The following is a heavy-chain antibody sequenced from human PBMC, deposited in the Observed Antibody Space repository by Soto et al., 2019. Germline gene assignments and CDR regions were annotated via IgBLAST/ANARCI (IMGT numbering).Heavy chain of an antibody. CDR3: ARDLDSSDYDYAEYFQH. Sequence: ASVKVSCKASGYTFTGYYMHWVRQAPGQGLEWMGWINPNSGGTNYAQKFQGRVAMTRDTSISTAYMELSRLRSDDTAVYYCARDLDSSDYDYAEYFQHWGQGTLVTVSS. J-gene: IGHJ1*01. CDR2: INPNSGGT. CDR1: GYTFTGYY. D-gene: IGHD3-22*01. V-gene: IGHV1-2*02.